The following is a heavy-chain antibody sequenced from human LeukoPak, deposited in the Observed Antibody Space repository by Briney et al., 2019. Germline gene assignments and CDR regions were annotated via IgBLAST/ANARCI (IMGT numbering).Heavy chain of an antibody. V-gene: IGHV1-69*05. J-gene: IGHJ6*03. CDR3: ARVFDDSSGYYDYYYMDV. D-gene: IGHD3-22*01. Sequence: ASVKVSCKAFGYTFTSYYIHWVRQAPGQGLEWMGRIIPIFGTANYAQKFQGRVTITTDESTSTAYMELSSLRSEDTAVYYCARVFDDSSGYYDYYYMDVWGKGTTVTVSS. CDR1: GYTFTSYY. CDR2: IIPIFGTA.